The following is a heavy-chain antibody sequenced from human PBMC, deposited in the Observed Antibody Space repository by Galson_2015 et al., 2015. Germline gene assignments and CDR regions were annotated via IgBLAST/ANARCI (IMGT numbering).Heavy chain of an antibody. D-gene: IGHD3-3*01. CDR2: IWYDGSKA. V-gene: IGHV3-33*01. CDR3: VRDGGTLELFTTAH. CDR1: GYTFSDYG. Sequence: SLRLSCAASGYTFSDYGMHWVRQAPGRGLEWVAIIWYDGSKAFYADSVKGRFTISRDNSKNTLYLQMNSLGAEDTAVYYCVRDGGTLELFTTAHWGQGTLVTVSS. J-gene: IGHJ1*01.